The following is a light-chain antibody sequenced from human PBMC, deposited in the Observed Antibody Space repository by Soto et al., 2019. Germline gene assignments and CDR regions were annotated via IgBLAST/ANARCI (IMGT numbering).Light chain of an antibody. J-gene: IGKJ1*01. Sequence: EIVMTPSPATLSISLGQSGFLSCRASQSVSTTVAWYHQKPGQAPRLLVYGASTRATGIPARFSGSGAGTDFTLTITSLQSEDFGVYFCQQYKDWPTTFGQGTKVDI. CDR3: QQYKDWPTT. V-gene: IGKV3-15*01. CDR1: QSVSTT. CDR2: GAS.